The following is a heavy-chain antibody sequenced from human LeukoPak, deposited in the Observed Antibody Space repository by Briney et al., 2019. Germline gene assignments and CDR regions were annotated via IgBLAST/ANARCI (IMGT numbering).Heavy chain of an antibody. Sequence: GGSLRLSCAASGFTFSSYSMNWVRQAPGKGLEWVSSISSSSSYIYYADSVKGRFTISRDNAKNSLYLQMNSLRAEDTAVYYCARVGGLGYCSSTSCQADFDYWGQGTLVTVSS. CDR3: ARVGGLGYCSSTSCQADFDY. V-gene: IGHV3-21*01. D-gene: IGHD2-2*01. J-gene: IGHJ4*02. CDR1: GFTFSSYS. CDR2: ISSSSSYI.